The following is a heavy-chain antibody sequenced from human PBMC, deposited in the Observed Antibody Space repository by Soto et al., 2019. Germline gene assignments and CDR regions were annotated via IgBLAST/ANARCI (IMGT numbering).Heavy chain of an antibody. Sequence: SETLSLTCSVSGDSITRSDSYWGWIRQPPGKGLEWIASIYYSGTTYYNPSLKSRVGIAVDTSKSHFSLRLSSVTAADTAVYFCVRHLLLVGHAQFDIWGQGALVTVSS. CDR1: GDSITRSDSY. J-gene: IGHJ4*02. CDR2: IYYSGTT. V-gene: IGHV4-39*01. CDR3: VRHLLLVGHAQFDI. D-gene: IGHD2-15*01.